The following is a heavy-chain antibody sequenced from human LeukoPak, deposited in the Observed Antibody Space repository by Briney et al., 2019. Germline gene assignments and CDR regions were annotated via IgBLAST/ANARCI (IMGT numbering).Heavy chain of an antibody. CDR2: INGRGST. CDR1: GASIGNYY. Sequence: SETLSLICTVSGASIGNYYWSWIRQPPGKGLEWIGYINGRGSTSYNPSLKSRVTMSADASKNQFSLKLSSVTAADTAVYYCACINTWFDSWGQGTLVTVSS. J-gene: IGHJ5*01. CDR3: ACINTWFDS. V-gene: IGHV4-59*01. D-gene: IGHD2-8*01.